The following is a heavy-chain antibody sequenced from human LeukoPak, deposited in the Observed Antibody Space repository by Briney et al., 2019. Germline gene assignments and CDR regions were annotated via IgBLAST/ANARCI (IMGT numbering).Heavy chain of an antibody. V-gene: IGHV4-4*07. CDR2: IYTSGTT. J-gene: IGHJ4*02. D-gene: IGHD3-3*01. CDR3: ASSRGDLWSAPFDY. CDR1: SGSISNYY. Sequence: KSSETLSLTCTVSSGSISNYYWSWIRQPAGKGLEWIGRIYTSGTTDYNPSLKGRVTMSVDTSKNQFSLKLSSVTAADTAVYYCASSRGDLWSAPFDYWGQGALVTVYS.